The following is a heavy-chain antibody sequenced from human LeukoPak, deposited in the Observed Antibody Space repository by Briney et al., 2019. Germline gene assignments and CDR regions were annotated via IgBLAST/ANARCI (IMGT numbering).Heavy chain of an antibody. Sequence: PGGSLRLSCAASGFTFSSYAMHWVRQAPGKGLEYASAISSNGGSTYYANSVKGRFTISRDNSKNTLYLQMGSLRAEDMAVYYCARDSRSVAAATGYYYYYMDVWGKGTTVTVSS. CDR2: ISSNGGST. CDR3: ARDSRSVAAATGYYYYYMDV. J-gene: IGHJ6*03. CDR1: GFTFSSYA. V-gene: IGHV3-64*01. D-gene: IGHD2-2*01.